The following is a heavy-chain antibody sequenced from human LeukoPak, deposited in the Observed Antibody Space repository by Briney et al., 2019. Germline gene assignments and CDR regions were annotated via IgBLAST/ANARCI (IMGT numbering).Heavy chain of an antibody. CDR2: IESKTDGETT. V-gene: IGHV3-15*04. D-gene: IGHD3-10*01. Sequence: AGGSHRLSCVGSGFSFTDAWMSWVRQIPGKGLEWVGRIESKTDGETTDYATPVKDRFIISRDDSTNTLYLQMNSLKSEDTAVYYCSTYGSGRKFDYWGQGTLVTVSS. J-gene: IGHJ4*02. CDR1: GFSFTDAW. CDR3: STYGSGRKFDY.